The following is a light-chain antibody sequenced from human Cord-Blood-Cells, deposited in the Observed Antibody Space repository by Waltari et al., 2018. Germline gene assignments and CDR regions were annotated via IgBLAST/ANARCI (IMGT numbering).Light chain of an antibody. CDR3: SSNTSSSTVV. CDR1: SSDVGGYNY. CDR2: EVS. J-gene: IGLJ2*01. V-gene: IGLV2-14*01. Sequence: QSALTQPASVSGSPGQSTTISCPGPSSDVGGYNYVSWHQQHPGKAPKLKIYEVSNRPSGVSNRLSGCKSRDTASRTISGLQGDDEADYYCSSNTSSSTVVVGGETKLTVL.